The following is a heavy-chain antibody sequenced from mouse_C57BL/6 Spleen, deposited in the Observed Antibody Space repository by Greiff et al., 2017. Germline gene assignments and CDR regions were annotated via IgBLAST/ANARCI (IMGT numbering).Heavy chain of an antibody. CDR2: ISRGGDYI. CDR1: GFTFSSYA. Sequence: EVQLQESGEGLVKPGGSLKLSCAASGFTFSSYAMSWVRQTPEKRLEWVAYISRGGDYIYYADTVKGRFTISRDNARNTLYLQMSSLKSEDTAMYYCTRDQCYYGSSYPYAMDYWGQGTSVTVSS. CDR3: TRDQCYYGSSYPYAMDY. J-gene: IGHJ4*01. V-gene: IGHV5-9-1*02. D-gene: IGHD1-1*01.